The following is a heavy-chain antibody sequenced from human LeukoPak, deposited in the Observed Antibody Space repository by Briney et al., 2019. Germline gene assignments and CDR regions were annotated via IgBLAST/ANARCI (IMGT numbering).Heavy chain of an antibody. D-gene: IGHD3-10*01. CDR3: ARDLHRVVVRGVPHYYYYMDV. CDR2: INPNSGGT. J-gene: IGHJ6*03. CDR1: GYTFTSYG. Sequence: ASVKVSCKASGYTFTSYGINWVRQAPGQGLEWMGWINPNSGGTNYAQKFQGRVTITRNTSISTAYMELSSLRSEDTAVYYCARDLHRVVVRGVPHYYYYMDVWGKGTTVTISS. V-gene: IGHV1-8*01.